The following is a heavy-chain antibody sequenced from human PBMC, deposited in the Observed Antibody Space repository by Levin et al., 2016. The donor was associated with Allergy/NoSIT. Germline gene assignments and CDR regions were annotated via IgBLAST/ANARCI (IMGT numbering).Heavy chain of an antibody. V-gene: IGHV3-21*01. CDR3: ARDGSLAYSSTHDY. J-gene: IGHJ4*02. D-gene: IGHD6-13*01. CDR2: ISSSSSYI. Sequence: VRQAPGKGLEWVSSISSSSSYIYYADSVKGRFTISRDNAKNSLYLQMNSLRAEDTAVYYCARDGSLAYSSTHDYWGQGTLVTVSS.